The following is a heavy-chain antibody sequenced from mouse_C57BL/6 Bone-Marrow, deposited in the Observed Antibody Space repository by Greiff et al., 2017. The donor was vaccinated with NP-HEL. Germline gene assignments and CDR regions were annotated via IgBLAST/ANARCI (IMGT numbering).Heavy chain of an antibody. CDR1: GYTFTSYT. CDR3: ARYRYPYYFDY. CDR2: INPSSGYT. J-gene: IGHJ2*01. V-gene: IGHV1-4*01. Sequence: VQLVESGAELARPGASVKMSCKASGYTFTSYTMHWVKQRPGQGLEWIGYINPSSGYTKYNQKFKDKATLTADKSSSTAYMQLSSLTSEDSAVYYCARYRYPYYFDYWGQGTTLTVSS. D-gene: IGHD1-1*01.